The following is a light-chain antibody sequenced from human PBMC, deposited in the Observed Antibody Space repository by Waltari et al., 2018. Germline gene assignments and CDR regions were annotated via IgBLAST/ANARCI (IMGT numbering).Light chain of an antibody. CDR3: QQVYTFPLT. CDR2: DAS. J-gene: IGKJ4*01. V-gene: IGKV1-12*01. CDR1: QGIGNW. Sequence: DVRMTQSPSSVSASVGDRVTITCRASQGIGNWLAWYQQKPRKDPERLIYDASSLQRGVPSRFSGSGSGTDFTLTISSLQPEDFATYYCQQVYTFPLTVGGGTKVE.